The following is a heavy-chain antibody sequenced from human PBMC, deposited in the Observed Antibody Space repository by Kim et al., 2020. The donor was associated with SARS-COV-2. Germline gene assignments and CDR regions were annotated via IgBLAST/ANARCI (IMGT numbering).Heavy chain of an antibody. J-gene: IGHJ4*02. V-gene: IGHV4-59*01. Sequence: YPPPLTSGVTISIDTSKNQFSLTLNSVTAADTAFYYCARILTGAGATFDSWGQGTLVTVSS. D-gene: IGHD3-9*01. CDR3: ARILTGAGATFDS.